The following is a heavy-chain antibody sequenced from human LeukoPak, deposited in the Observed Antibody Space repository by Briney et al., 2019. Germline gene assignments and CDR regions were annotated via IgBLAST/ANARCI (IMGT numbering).Heavy chain of an antibody. CDR1: GYSISSGYY. Sequence: PSETLSLTCAVSGYSISSGYYWGWIRQPPGKGLEWIGSIYHSGSTYYNPSLKSRVTISVDTSKNQFSLKLSSVTAADTVVYYCARSYYDFWSGYLYHYYYYMDVWGKGTTVTVSS. V-gene: IGHV4-38-2*01. CDR2: IYHSGST. CDR3: ARSYYDFWSGYLYHYYYYMDV. J-gene: IGHJ6*03. D-gene: IGHD3-3*01.